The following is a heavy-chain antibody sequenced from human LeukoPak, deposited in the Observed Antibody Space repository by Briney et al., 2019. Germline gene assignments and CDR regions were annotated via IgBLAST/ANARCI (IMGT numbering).Heavy chain of an antibody. CDR2: VYYSGTT. J-gene: IGHJ5*02. Sequence: NTSETLSLTCTVSGGSMSSYYWSWIRQPPGKGLEWIGYVYYSGTTNYNPSLRSRVTISVDTSKNQFSLKLSSVTAADTAVYYCARGGIQLWSNNWVDPWGQGILVTVSS. CDR1: GGSMSSYY. V-gene: IGHV4-59*01. CDR3: ARGGIQLWSNNWVDP. D-gene: IGHD5-18*01.